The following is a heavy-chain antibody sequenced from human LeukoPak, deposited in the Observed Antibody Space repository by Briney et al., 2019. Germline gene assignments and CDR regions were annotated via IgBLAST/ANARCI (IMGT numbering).Heavy chain of an antibody. D-gene: IGHD3-22*01. J-gene: IGHJ5*02. CDR1: GYTFTGYY. V-gene: IGHV1-2*02. CDR3: AREDSRYYSSGYYSS. CDR2: INPNSGGT. Sequence: GASVKLSCKASGYTFTGYYMHWVRQAPGHGVEWMGWINPNSGGTNYAQKFQGRVTMTRDTSISTAYMELRRLRSDDTAVYYCAREDSRYYSSGYYSSWGQGTLVTVSS.